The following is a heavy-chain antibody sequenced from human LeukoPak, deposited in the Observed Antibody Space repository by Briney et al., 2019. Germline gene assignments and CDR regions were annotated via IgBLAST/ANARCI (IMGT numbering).Heavy chain of an antibody. J-gene: IGHJ4*02. Sequence: GGSLRLSCAASGFTFSSHSMNWVRQAPGKGLEWVSSISSSSSYIYYADSVKGRFTISRDNAKNSLYLQMNSLRAEDTAVYYCARSGAPGYCGGDCYADYWGQGTLVTVSS. CDR1: GFTFSSHS. CDR3: ARSGAPGYCGGDCYADY. D-gene: IGHD2-21*02. CDR2: ISSSSSYI. V-gene: IGHV3-21*01.